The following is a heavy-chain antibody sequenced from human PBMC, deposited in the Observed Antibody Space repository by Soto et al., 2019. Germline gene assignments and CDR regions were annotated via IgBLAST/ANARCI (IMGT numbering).Heavy chain of an antibody. CDR1: GFTFDDYA. D-gene: IGHD3-10*01. V-gene: IGHV3-9*01. CDR2: ISWNSGSI. CDR3: AKAPYYYGSGSYSSGYYYGMDV. J-gene: IGHJ6*02. Sequence: GGSLRLSCAASGFTFDDYAMHWVRQAPGKGLEWVSGISWNSGSIGYADSVKGRFTISRDNAKNSLYLQMNSLRAEDTALYYCAKAPYYYGSGSYSSGYYYGMDVWGQGTTVTVSS.